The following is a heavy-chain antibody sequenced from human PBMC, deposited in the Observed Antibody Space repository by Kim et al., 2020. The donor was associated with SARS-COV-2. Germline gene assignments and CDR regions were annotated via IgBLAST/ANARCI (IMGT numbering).Heavy chain of an antibody. J-gene: IGHJ6*02. D-gene: IGHD5-12*01. Sequence: QKFQGRVTITADESTSTAYMELSSLRSEDTAVYYCARPEMATITHYGMDVWGQGTTVTVSS. CDR3: ARPEMATITHYGMDV. V-gene: IGHV1-69*01.